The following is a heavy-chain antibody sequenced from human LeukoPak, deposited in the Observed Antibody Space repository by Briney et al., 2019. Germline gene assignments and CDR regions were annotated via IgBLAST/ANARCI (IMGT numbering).Heavy chain of an antibody. D-gene: IGHD4-17*01. V-gene: IGHV3-23*01. CDR2: ISASGGST. CDR1: GFTFSSYA. CDR3: AKAFTVTRVYNCLDP. Sequence: GGSLRLSCAASGFTFSSYAMSWVRQAPGKGLEWVSGISASGGSTYYADSVKGRFTISRDNSKNTLYLQMNSLRAEDTAVYYCAKAFTVTRVYNCLDPWGQGALVTVSS. J-gene: IGHJ5*02.